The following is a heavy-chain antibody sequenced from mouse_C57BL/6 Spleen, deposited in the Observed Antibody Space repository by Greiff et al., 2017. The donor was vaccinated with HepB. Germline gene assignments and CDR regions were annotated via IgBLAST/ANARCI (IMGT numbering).Heavy chain of an antibody. D-gene: IGHD1-1*01. CDR2: IHPSDSDT. Sequence: VQLQQPGAELVKPGASVKVSCKASGYTFTSYWMHWVKQRPGQGLEWIGRIHPSDSDTNYNQKFKGKATLTVDKSSSTAYMQLSSLTSEDSAVYYCAFITTVVAKDFDYWGQGTTLTVSS. CDR1: GYTFTSYW. CDR3: AFITTVVAKDFDY. V-gene: IGHV1-74*01. J-gene: IGHJ2*01.